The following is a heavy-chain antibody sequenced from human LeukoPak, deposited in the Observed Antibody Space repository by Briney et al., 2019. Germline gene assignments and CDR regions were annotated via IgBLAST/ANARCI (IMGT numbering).Heavy chain of an antibody. CDR3: AREGGGSYYSWFDP. J-gene: IGHJ5*02. V-gene: IGHV1-69*05. CDR1: GGTFSSYA. CDR2: IIPIFGTA. Sequence: SVKVSCKASGGTFSSYAISRVRQAPGQGLEWMGGIIPIFGTANYAQKFQGRVTITTDESTSTAYMELSSLRSEDTAVYYCAREGGGSYYSWFDPWGQGTLVTVSS. D-gene: IGHD1-26*01.